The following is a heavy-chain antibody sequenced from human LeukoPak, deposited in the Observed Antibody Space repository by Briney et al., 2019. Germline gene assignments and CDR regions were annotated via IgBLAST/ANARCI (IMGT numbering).Heavy chain of an antibody. J-gene: IGHJ4*02. Sequence: GGSLRLSCAPSGFTFSTYATHGVRQAPGKGLGWVAVIWFDGSKKYYADSVKGRFTTSRDNSKNTPFLQMTSRRAEDPAVNNFARSQQEQLWLLFDYWGKGTLVTVSS. V-gene: IGHV3-33*01. CDR3: ARSQQEQLWLLFDY. CDR1: GFTFSTYA. D-gene: IGHD5-18*01. CDR2: IWFDGSKK.